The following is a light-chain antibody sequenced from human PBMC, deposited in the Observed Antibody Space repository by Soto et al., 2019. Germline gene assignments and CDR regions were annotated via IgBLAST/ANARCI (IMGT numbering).Light chain of an antibody. CDR2: GAS. CDR1: QSIISY. Sequence: EIVLTQSPATLSLSPGERATLSCRASQSIISYLAWYQQKPGQAPRLLIYGASNRATGIPARFSGSGSGTDFTLTISSLEPEDFALYYCQQRSNWPPAFGQGTRVDIK. J-gene: IGKJ1*01. V-gene: IGKV3-11*01. CDR3: QQRSNWPPA.